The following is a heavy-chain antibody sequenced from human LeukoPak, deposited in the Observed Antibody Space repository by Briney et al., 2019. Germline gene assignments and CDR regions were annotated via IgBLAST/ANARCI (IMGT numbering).Heavy chain of an antibody. Sequence: WGSLRLSCATSGFTFSSYSMNWVRQAPGKGLEWVSSISRSSSHMYYADYADSVKGRFTISRDNAKNSLYLQMNSLRAEDTAVYYCAGGITAADPFDYWGQGTLVTVSS. J-gene: IGHJ4*02. CDR2: ISRSSSHMYYA. D-gene: IGHD6-13*01. V-gene: IGHV3-21*01. CDR3: AGGITAADPFDY. CDR1: GFTFSSYS.